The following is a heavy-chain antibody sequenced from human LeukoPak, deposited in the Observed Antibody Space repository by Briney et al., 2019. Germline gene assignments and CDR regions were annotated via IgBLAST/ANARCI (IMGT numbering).Heavy chain of an antibody. V-gene: IGHV3-23*01. J-gene: IGHJ6*02. Sequence: ETLSLTCSVSGGSIGGHYWNWIRQAPGKGLEWVSAISGSGGSTYYADSVKGRFTISRDNSKNTLYLQMNSLRAEDTAVYYCAIINSSSWYYYYYGMDVWGQGTTVTVSS. CDR2: ISGSGGST. D-gene: IGHD6-13*01. CDR1: GGSIGGHY. CDR3: AIINSSSWYYYYYGMDV.